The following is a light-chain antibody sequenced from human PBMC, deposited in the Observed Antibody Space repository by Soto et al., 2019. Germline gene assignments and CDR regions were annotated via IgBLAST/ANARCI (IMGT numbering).Light chain of an antibody. CDR1: QSVNSN. CDR3: QQYNNWPPYT. CDR2: GAS. V-gene: IGKV3-15*01. J-gene: IGKJ2*01. Sequence: EIVMTQSPATLSVSPGERATLSCRASQSVNSNLAWHQQKPGQAPSLLIYGASTRATGVPARFSGSGSGTEFTLTISSLQSEDFAVYYCQQYNNWPPYTFGQWTKLEIK.